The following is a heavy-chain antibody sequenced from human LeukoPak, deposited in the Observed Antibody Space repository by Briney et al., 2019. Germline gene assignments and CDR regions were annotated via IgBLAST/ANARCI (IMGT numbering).Heavy chain of an antibody. CDR1: GFTFSSYG. J-gene: IGHJ4*02. V-gene: IGHV3-30*03. Sequence: PGGSLRLSCAASGFTFSSYGMHWVRQAPGKGLEWVAVISYDGSNKYYADSVKGRFTISRDNSKNTVYLQTNSLRAEDTAVYYCARDLAISTSCFDYWGQGILVTVSS. CDR2: ISYDGSNK. CDR3: ARDLAISTSCFDY. D-gene: IGHD2-2*01.